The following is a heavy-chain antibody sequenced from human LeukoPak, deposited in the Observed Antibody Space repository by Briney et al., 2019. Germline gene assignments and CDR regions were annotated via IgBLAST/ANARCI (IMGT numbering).Heavy chain of an antibody. V-gene: IGHV3-48*01. D-gene: IGHD5-24*01. CDR2: ISSSSSTI. Sequence: PGGSLRLSCAASGFTFSSYSMNWVCQAPGKGLEWVSYISSSSSTIYYADSVKGRFTISRDNAKNSLYLQMNSLRAEDTAVYYCARDGRWGGFDYWGQGTLVTVSS. CDR1: GFTFSSYS. CDR3: ARDGRWGGFDY. J-gene: IGHJ4*02.